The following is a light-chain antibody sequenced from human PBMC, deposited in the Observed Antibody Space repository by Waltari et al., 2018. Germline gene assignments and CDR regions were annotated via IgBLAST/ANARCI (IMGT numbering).Light chain of an antibody. V-gene: IGLV2-8*01. J-gene: IGLJ3*02. Sequence: QSALTQPPAASGSPGQSVTISCTGTGSDVGKYHYVSWYQQHPGKAPKLMIYELSKRPSGVPDRFSGSKSGNTASLTVSGLQAEDEADYYCSSYAGSHYWVFGGGTKLTVL. CDR1: GSDVGKYHY. CDR2: ELS. CDR3: SSYAGSHYWV.